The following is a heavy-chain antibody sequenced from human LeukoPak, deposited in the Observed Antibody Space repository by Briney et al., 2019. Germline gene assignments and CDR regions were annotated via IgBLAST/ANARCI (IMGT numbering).Heavy chain of an antibody. Sequence: GGSLRLSCAASGFTFSSYAMSWVRQAPGKGLEWVSAISGSGGSTXXADSVXXRFTISRDNSKNTLYLQMNSLRAEDTAVYYCXNALRSGEWSFDYWGQGTLVTVSS. J-gene: IGHJ4*02. D-gene: IGHD3-10*01. CDR2: ISGSGGST. CDR1: GFTFSSYA. V-gene: IGHV3-23*01. CDR3: XNALRSGEWSFDY.